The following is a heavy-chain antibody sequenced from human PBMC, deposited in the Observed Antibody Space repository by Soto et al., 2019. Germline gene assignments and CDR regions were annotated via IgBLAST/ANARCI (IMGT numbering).Heavy chain of an antibody. D-gene: IGHD6-13*01. V-gene: IGHV1-46*03. CDR2: INPGDGST. J-gene: IGHJ4*02. CDR3: ARGIAAAGYFDY. CDR1: GYTFINYY. Sequence: ASVKVSCKASGYTFINYYIHSVRQAPGQGLEWMGIINPGDGSTRSAQKFLGRVTMTRDTSTRTVYMELSSLRSEDTAVYFCARGIAAAGYFDYWGQGTLVTVSS.